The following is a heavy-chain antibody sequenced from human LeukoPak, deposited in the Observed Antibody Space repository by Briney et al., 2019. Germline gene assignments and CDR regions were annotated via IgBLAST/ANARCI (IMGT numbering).Heavy chain of an antibody. CDR3: AKRPPGSGLDY. CDR1: GLTFSTYD. J-gene: IGHJ4*02. V-gene: IGHV3-30*02. CDR2: IRYDGTNK. Sequence: PGGSLRLSCAASGLTFSTYDMHWVRQAPGKGLEWMAFIRYDGTNKNYADSVQGRFTISRDNSKNTLYLQMTSLRVHDTALYYCAKRPPGSGLDYWGQGTLVTVSS. D-gene: IGHD3-10*01.